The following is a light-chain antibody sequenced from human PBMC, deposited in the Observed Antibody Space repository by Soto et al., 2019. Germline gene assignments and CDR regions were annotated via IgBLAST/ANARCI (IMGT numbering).Light chain of an antibody. Sequence: DIQMTQSPSTLSASVGDRVTITCRASQSISSWLAWYQQKPGKAPKLLIYDASSLESGVPLRFSGSGSGTEFTLTISSLQADDYATYYCQQYNSYSRTFGQGTKVDI. CDR1: QSISSW. J-gene: IGKJ1*01. CDR2: DAS. CDR3: QQYNSYSRT. V-gene: IGKV1-5*01.